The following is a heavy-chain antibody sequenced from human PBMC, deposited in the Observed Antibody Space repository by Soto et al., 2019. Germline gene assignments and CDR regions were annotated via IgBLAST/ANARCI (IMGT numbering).Heavy chain of an antibody. CDR1: GFTFSSYW. CDR3: ARHSSGWREYYFDY. V-gene: IGHV3-7*05. D-gene: IGHD6-19*01. J-gene: IGHJ4*02. Sequence: GGSLRLSCAASGFTFSSYWMSWVRQAPGKGLEWVANIKQDGSEKYYVDSVKGRFTISRDNAKNSLYLQMNSLRAEDTAVYYCARHSSGWREYYFDYWGQGTLVTVSS. CDR2: IKQDGSEK.